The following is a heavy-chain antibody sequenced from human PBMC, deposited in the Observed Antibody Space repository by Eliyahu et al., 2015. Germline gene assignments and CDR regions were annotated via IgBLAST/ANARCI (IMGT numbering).Heavy chain of an antibody. CDR3: AKGKDGLRLWDY. CDR2: ISGSGYST. D-gene: IGHD5-12*01. Sequence: EVQLVESGGGLVQPGGSLRLSCAASGFPFNNYAMGWVRQAPGKGLEWVSAISGSGYSTYYADSVKGRFTISRDNSRNTLYLQMNSLRAEDTAVYYCAKGKDGLRLWDYWGQGMLVFVSS. J-gene: IGHJ4*02. CDR1: GFPFNNYA. V-gene: IGHV3-23*04.